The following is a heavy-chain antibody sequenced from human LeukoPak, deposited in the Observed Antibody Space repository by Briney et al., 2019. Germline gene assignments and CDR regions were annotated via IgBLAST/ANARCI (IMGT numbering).Heavy chain of an antibody. J-gene: IGHJ4*02. Sequence: SETLSLTCTVSGGSISSYYWSWIRQPPGKGLEWIGYIYYSGSTNYNPSLKSRVTISVDTSKNQFSLKLSSVTAADTAVYYCARAAVVVTNWGQGTLVTVSS. D-gene: IGHD3-22*01. CDR2: IYYSGST. CDR3: ARAAVVVTN. CDR1: GGSISSYY. V-gene: IGHV4-59*08.